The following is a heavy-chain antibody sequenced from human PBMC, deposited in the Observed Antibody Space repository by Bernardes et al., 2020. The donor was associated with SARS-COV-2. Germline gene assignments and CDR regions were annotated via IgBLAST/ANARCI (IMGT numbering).Heavy chain of an antibody. CDR1: GYSVSSTSYY. Sequence: SESLSLTCAASGYSVSSTSYYWGCVHQPPGLGREWLCNTFYDANTYYCPSLQSPVPISVDRSKNQFSLYLSSVTAADTAVYYCPRGVEISGEVVLYHYGLDVSGEGATVTVTS. CDR3: PRGVEISGEVVLYHYGLDV. V-gene: IGHV4-39*01. CDR2: TFYDANT. D-gene: IGHD3-3*01. J-gene: IGHJ6*04.